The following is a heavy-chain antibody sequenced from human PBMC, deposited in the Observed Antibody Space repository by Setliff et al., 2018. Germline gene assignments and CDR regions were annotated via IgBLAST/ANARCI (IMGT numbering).Heavy chain of an antibody. CDR2: ISSSSHII. D-gene: IGHD6-13*01. CDR3: ASAGHSGSWFPFDAFHI. V-gene: IGHV3-48*01. Sequence: PGGSLRLSCEASGFTFSGYSMNWVRQAPGKGLEWVSYISSSSHIISYADSVKGRLTISRDNAKNSLYLQMNSLRAEDTAVYYCASAGHSGSWFPFDAFHIWGQGTMVTVSS. J-gene: IGHJ3*02. CDR1: GFTFSGYS.